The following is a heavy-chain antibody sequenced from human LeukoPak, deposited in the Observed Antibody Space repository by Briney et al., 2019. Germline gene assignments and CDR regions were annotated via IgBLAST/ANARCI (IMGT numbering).Heavy chain of an antibody. J-gene: IGHJ3*02. CDR3: ARDPSDYGDAFDI. CDR2: ISSSSSTI. CDR1: GFTFSSYS. D-gene: IGHD4-17*01. Sequence: GGSLRLSCAASGFTFSSYSMNWIRQAPGKGLEWVSYISSSSSTIYYADSVKGRFTISRDNAKNSLYLQMNSLRAEDTAVYYCARDPSDYGDAFDIWGQGTMVTVSS. V-gene: IGHV3-48*01.